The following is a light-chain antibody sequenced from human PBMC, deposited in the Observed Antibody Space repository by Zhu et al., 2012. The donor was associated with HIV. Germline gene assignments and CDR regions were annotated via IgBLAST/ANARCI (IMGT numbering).Light chain of an antibody. CDR2: DAS. CDR3: QQFNTYPLT. Sequence: EIVLTQSPGTLSLSPGEKATLSCRASQSIDSTYLAWYQHKLGQAPRLLIYDASNRATGIPGRFSGSGSGTDFTLTISSLQPEDFGTYYCQQFNTYPLTFGGGTQGGDQ. V-gene: IGKV3-20*01. J-gene: IGKJ4*01. CDR1: QSIDSTY.